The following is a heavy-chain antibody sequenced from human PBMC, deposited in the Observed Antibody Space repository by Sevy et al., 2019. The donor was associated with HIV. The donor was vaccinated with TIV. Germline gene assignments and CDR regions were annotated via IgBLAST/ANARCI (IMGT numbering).Heavy chain of an antibody. CDR2: IYSDGRT. CDR1: GLSVSDNY. V-gene: IGHV3-66*01. CDR3: ARDRYYDASGYYYYYYGMDV. D-gene: IGHD3-22*01. Sequence: GGSLRLSCAASGLSVSDNYMNWVRQAPGKGLELVSVIYSDGRTYYADSVKGRLTISRDNSKNTLYLNMNNLRPEDTAVYYCARDRYYDASGYYYYYYGMDVWGQGTTVTVSS. J-gene: IGHJ6*02.